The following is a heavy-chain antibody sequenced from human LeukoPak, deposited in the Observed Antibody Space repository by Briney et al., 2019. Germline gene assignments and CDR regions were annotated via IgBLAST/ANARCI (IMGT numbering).Heavy chain of an antibody. CDR3: ARGLRGYNYGP. J-gene: IGHJ5*02. V-gene: IGHV4-34*01. CDR2: INHSGST. D-gene: IGHD5-18*01. Sequence: SETLSLTCAVYGGSFSGYYWSWIRQPPGKGLEWIGEINHSGSTNYNPSLKSRVTISVDTSKNQFSLKLSSVTAADTAVYYCARGLRGYNYGPWGQGTLVTVSS. CDR1: GGSFSGYY.